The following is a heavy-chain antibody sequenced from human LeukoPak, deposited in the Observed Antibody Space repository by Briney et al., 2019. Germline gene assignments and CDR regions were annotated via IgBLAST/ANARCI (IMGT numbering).Heavy chain of an antibody. Sequence: GGSLRLSCAASGFSFSSYSIHWVRQAPGKGLEWVAVISSDGNSKNFALSVKGRFAISRDNSNNTLSLQMNSLGGDDTGVHYCARAFAPGISKALWFGDSLRGQGTLVTVSS. D-gene: IGHD3-10*01. CDR3: ARAFAPGISKALWFGDSL. J-gene: IGHJ4*02. V-gene: IGHV3-30*09. CDR2: ISSDGNSK. CDR1: GFSFSSYS.